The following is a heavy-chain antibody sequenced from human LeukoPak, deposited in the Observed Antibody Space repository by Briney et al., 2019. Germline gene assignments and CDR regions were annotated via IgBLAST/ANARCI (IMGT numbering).Heavy chain of an antibody. CDR1: GGSISSYY. Sequence: RTSETLSLTCTVSGGSISSYYWSWIRQPPEKGLEWIGYISYSGGTNYNPSLKSRVTISLDTSKNQFSLKLSSVTAADTAVYYCARNQGSITIFDWGQGTLVTVSS. CDR2: ISYSGGT. V-gene: IGHV4-59*01. D-gene: IGHD3-3*01. J-gene: IGHJ4*02. CDR3: ARNQGSITIFD.